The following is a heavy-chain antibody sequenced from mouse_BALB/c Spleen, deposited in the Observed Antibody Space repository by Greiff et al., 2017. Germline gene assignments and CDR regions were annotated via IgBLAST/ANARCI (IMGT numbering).Heavy chain of an antibody. Sequence: QVQLQQSGAELMKPGASVKISCKATGYTFSSYWIEWVKQRPGHGLEWIGEILPGSGSTNYNEKFKGKATFTADTSSNTAYMQLSSLTSEDSAVYYCARSRYDYDGFAYWGQGTLVTVSA. D-gene: IGHD2-4*01. CDR3: ARSRYDYDGFAY. J-gene: IGHJ3*01. V-gene: IGHV1-9*01. CDR2: ILPGSGST. CDR1: GYTFSSYW.